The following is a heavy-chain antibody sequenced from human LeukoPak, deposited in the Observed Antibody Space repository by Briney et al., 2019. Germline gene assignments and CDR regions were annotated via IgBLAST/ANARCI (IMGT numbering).Heavy chain of an antibody. Sequence: ASVKVSFKASGYTFTVYYMHWVRQAPGQGLEWMGRINPNSGGTNYAQKFQGRVTMTRDTSISTAYMELSRLRSDDTAVYYCARVPPWLAIDYWGQGTLVTVSS. V-gene: IGHV1-2*06. CDR2: INPNSGGT. J-gene: IGHJ4*02. CDR3: ARVPPWLAIDY. CDR1: GYTFTVYY. D-gene: IGHD6-19*01.